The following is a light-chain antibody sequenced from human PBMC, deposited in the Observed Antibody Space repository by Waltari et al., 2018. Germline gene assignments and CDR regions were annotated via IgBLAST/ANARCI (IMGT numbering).Light chain of an antibody. CDR1: QSVLHSSNNKNF. J-gene: IGKJ1*01. CDR2: WAS. CDR3: QQYYTIPWT. Sequence: DIVMTQSPDSLSVSLGERATINCTSSQSVLHSSNNKNFLSWYQQRPGQPPKLLIYWASTRESGVPDRFSGSGSGTDFTLTISSLQAEDVAVYYCQQYYTIPWTFGQGTKVEIK. V-gene: IGKV4-1*01.